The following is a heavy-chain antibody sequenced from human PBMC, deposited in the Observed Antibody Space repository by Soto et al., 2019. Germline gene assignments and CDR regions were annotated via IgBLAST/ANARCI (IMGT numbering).Heavy chain of an antibody. CDR2: IITMFGTP. D-gene: IGHD5-18*01. V-gene: IGHV1-69*01. Sequence: QVQLVQSGSEVKKPGSSVRVSCKASGGTFSTYAINWVRQAPGQGLEWMGGIITMFGTPHYAQKLQGRVSITADESTSTAYMELSSLRSEDTAVYYCARTRSYLDTSYYQYYGRDDWGQGTTVTVSS. CDR1: GGTFSTYA. CDR3: ARTRSYLDTSYYQYYGRDD. J-gene: IGHJ6*02.